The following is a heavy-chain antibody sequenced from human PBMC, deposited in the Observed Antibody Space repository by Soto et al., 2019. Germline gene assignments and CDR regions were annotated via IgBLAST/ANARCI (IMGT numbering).Heavy chain of an antibody. CDR2: IYSGGST. D-gene: IGHD3-9*01. J-gene: IGHJ6*02. Sequence: TGGSLRLSCAASGFTVSSNYMSWVRQAPGEGLEWVSVIYSGGSTYYADSVKGRFTTSRDNSKNTLYLQMNSLRAEDTAVYYCAKESPPDILTGYDYYYGMDVWGQGTTVTVS. CDR3: AKESPPDILTGYDYYYGMDV. V-gene: IGHV3-66*01. CDR1: GFTVSSNY.